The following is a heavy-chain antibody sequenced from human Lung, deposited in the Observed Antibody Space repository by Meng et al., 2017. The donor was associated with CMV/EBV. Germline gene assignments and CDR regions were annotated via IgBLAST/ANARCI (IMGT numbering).Heavy chain of an antibody. CDR1: YTFNGSY. V-gene: IGHV1-2*02. CDR2: INPNSGGT. J-gene: IGHJ4*02. CDR3: ARVDYYDSSGYYNPDY. D-gene: IGHD3-22*01. Sequence: YTFNGSYMHWVRQAPGQGLEWMEWINPNSGGTNYAQKFQGRVTMTRDTSISTAYMELSRLRSDDTAVYYCARVDYYDSSGYYNPDYWGQGTLVTVSS.